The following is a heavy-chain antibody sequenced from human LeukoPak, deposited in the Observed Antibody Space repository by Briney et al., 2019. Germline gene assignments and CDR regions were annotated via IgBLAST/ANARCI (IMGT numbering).Heavy chain of an antibody. CDR2: ISGSGGST. J-gene: IGHJ4*02. V-gene: IGHV3-23*01. CDR3: AKDAKRNYDFWDRFDY. CDR1: GFTFSTYA. Sequence: GGSLRLSCAASGFTFSTYAMSWVRQAPGKGPEWVSAISGSGGSTYYADSVKGRFTISRDNSKNTLYLQMTNLRVEDTALYYCAKDAKRNYDFWDRFDYWGQGALVTVSS. D-gene: IGHD3-3*01.